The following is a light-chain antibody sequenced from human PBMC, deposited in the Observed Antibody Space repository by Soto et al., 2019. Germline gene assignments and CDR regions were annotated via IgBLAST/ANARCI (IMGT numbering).Light chain of an antibody. CDR2: KAS. CDR1: QSISSW. Sequence: DIQMTQSPSTLSASVGYRFTITCRASQSISSWLAWYQQKPGKAPKLLIYKASSLESGVPSRFSGSGSGTEFTLTISSLQPDDFATYYCQHRTFGQGTTVDNK. J-gene: IGKJ1*01. V-gene: IGKV1-5*03. CDR3: QHRT.